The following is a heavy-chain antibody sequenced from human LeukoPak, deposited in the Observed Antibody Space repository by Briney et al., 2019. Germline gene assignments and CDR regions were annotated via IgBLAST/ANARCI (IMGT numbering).Heavy chain of an antibody. CDR1: GDSISGSSYY. CDR3: ARGTSMIVVASFDY. CDR2: INYSGST. V-gene: IGHV4-39*07. J-gene: IGHJ4*02. Sequence: SETLSLTCTVSGDSISGSSYYWGWIRQPPGKGLEWIGNINYSGSTYYNPSLKSRVTISVDTSKNQFSLKLSSVTAADTAVYYCARGTSMIVVASFDYWGQGTLVTVSS. D-gene: IGHD3-22*01.